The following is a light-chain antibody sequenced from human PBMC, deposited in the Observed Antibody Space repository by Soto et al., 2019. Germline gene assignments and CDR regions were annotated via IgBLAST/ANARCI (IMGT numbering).Light chain of an antibody. CDR1: QSISTY. CDR3: QQNYKTPYT. Sequence: DIQMTQSPSSLSASVGDRATITCRASQSISTYLNWYQHKPGKAPNALIYAASSLQSGVPSRFSGSGSGTDFTLTINSLQPDDFATYYCQQNYKTPYTFGQGTKLEIK. J-gene: IGKJ2*01. CDR2: AAS. V-gene: IGKV1-39*01.